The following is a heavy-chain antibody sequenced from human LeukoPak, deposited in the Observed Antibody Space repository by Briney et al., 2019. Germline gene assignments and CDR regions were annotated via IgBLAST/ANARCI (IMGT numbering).Heavy chain of an antibody. CDR2: IKPDGSEK. D-gene: IGHD6-19*01. V-gene: IGHV3-7*01. J-gene: IGHJ5*02. CDR1: GFTFSDYY. CDR3: ARDSGSGGP. Sequence: GGSLRLSCAASGFTFSDYYMSWIRQAPGKGLEWVAHIKPDGSEKNYVDSVKGRFTLFRDDAKNSVYLQMNSLRVEDTAVYYCARDSGSGGPWGQGTPVTVSS.